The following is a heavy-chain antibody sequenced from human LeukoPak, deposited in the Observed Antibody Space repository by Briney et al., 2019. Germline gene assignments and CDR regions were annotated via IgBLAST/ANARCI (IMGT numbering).Heavy chain of an antibody. CDR2: INPNSGGT. V-gene: IGHV1-2*02. J-gene: IGHJ6*03. Sequence: ASVKVSCKASGYTFTSYGISWVRQAPGQGPEWMGWINPNSGGTNYAQKFQGRVTMTRDTSISTVYMELSRLRSDDTAVYYCARGRLGWELIYDYYYYMDVWGKGTTVTVSS. CDR3: ARGRLGWELIYDYYYYMDV. CDR1: GYTFTSYG. D-gene: IGHD1-26*01.